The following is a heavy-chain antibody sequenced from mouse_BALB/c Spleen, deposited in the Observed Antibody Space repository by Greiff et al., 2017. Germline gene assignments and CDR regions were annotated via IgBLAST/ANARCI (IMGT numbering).Heavy chain of an antibody. CDR2: ISSGSSTI. J-gene: IGHJ3*01. D-gene: IGHD2-14*01. Sequence: DVKLVESGGGLVQPGGSRKLSCAASGFTFSSFGMHWVRQAPEKGLEWVAYISSGSSTIYYADTVKGRFTISRDNPKNTLFLQMTSLRSEDTAMYYCARDRYDGFAYWGQGTLVTVSA. CDR1: GFTFSSFG. V-gene: IGHV5-17*02. CDR3: ARDRYDGFAY.